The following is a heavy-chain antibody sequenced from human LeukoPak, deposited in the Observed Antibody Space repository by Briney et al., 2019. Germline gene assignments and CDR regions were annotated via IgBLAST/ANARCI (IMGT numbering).Heavy chain of an antibody. D-gene: IGHD3-3*01. Sequence: ASVKVSCKALGYIFTDYYMHWVRQAPGQGLEWMGWINGNSGDTKYAQKFQGRVTMTRDTSISTAYMELSRLRSDDTAIYYCARVQTTGLLEWLYWGQGALVTVSS. CDR2: INGNSGDT. CDR1: GYIFTDYY. V-gene: IGHV1-2*02. CDR3: ARVQTTGLLEWLY. J-gene: IGHJ4*02.